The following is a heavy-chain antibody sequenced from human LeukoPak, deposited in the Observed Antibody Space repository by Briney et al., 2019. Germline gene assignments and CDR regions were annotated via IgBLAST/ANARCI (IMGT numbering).Heavy chain of an antibody. D-gene: IGHD3-10*01. J-gene: IGHJ4*02. CDR1: GFTFSDAW. Sequence: PGRSLRLSCATSGFTFSDAWMSWVRQAPGEGLEWVGRIQSETDGGPTEYAAPVKGRFTISRDDSKNTLYLQMNSLKAGDTAVYYCTTDRGALTNWGPGTLVTVSS. V-gene: IGHV3-15*01. CDR3: TTDRGALTN. CDR2: IQSETDGGPT.